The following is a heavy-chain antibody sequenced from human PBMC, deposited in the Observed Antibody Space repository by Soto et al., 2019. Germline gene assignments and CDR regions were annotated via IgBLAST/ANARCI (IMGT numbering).Heavy chain of an antibody. CDR2: ISYDGSNK. V-gene: IGHV3-30*18. Sequence: QVQLVESGGGVVQPGRSLRLSCAASGFTFSSYGMHWVRQAPGKGLEWVAVISYDGSNKYYADSVKGRFTISRDNSKNTLYLQMNSLRAEDTAVYYCAKDLDTNPGYYDGMDVWGQGTTVTVSS. CDR3: AKDLDTNPGYYDGMDV. J-gene: IGHJ6*02. D-gene: IGHD7-27*01. CDR1: GFTFSSYG.